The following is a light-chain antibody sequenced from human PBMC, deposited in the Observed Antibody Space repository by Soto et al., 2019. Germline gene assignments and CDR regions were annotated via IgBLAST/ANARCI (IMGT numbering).Light chain of an antibody. Sequence: QSALTQPASVSGSPGQSITISCTGTSSDVGGYNYVSWYQQHPGKAPKLVIYDVSNRPSGVSSRFSGSKSGNTASLTISGLQAEDEADYYCNSYTSGSTWVFGGGTKLTVL. CDR2: DVS. J-gene: IGLJ3*02. V-gene: IGLV2-14*03. CDR3: NSYTSGSTWV. CDR1: SSDVGGYNY.